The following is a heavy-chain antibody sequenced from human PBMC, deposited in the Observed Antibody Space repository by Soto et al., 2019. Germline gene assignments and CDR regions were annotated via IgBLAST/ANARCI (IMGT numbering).Heavy chain of an antibody. D-gene: IGHD2-15*01. Sequence: RASVKVSCKASGGTFSSYAISWVRQAPGQGLEWMGGIIPIFGTANYAQKFQGRVTITADESTSTAYMELSSLRSEDTAVYYCARDPVVAASYYYGMDVWGQGTTVTV. V-gene: IGHV1-69*13. CDR3: ARDPVVAASYYYGMDV. CDR1: GGTFSSYA. CDR2: IIPIFGTA. J-gene: IGHJ6*02.